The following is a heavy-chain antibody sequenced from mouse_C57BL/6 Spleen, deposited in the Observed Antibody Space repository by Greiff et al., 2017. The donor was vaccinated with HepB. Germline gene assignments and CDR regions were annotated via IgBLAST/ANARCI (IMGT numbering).Heavy chain of an antibody. Sequence: EVKLVESGGGLVQPKGSLKLSCAASGFSFNTYAMNWVRQAPGKGLEWVARIRSKSNNYATYYADSVKDRFTISRDDSESMLYLQMNNLKTEDTAMYYCVRDGFGYYFDYWGQGTTLTVSS. CDR2: IRSKSNNYAT. CDR1: GFSFNTYA. V-gene: IGHV10-1*01. CDR3: VRDGFGYYFDY. J-gene: IGHJ2*01.